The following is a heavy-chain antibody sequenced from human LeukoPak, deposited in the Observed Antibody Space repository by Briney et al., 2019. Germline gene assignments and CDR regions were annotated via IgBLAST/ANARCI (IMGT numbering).Heavy chain of an antibody. J-gene: IGHJ4*02. CDR1: GGSFSGYY. Sequence: SETLSLTYAVYGGSFSGYYWSGIRQPPGKGLEWIGEINHSGSTNYNPSLKHRVPISVDTSKNQFSLKLSSVTAADTAVYYCGRRRRGYYYDSSGYYYDYWGQGTLVTVSS. V-gene: IGHV4-34*01. D-gene: IGHD3-22*01. CDR3: GRRRRGYYYDSSGYYYDY. CDR2: INHSGST.